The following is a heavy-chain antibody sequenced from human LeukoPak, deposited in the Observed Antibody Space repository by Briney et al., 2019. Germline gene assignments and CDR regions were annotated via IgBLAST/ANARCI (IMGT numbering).Heavy chain of an antibody. V-gene: IGHV3-33*03. J-gene: IGHJ4*02. CDR3: AAPQYSSSWYLPYY. CDR2: IWYDGSNK. CDR1: GFTFSSYG. Sequence: PGRSLRLSCAASGFTFSSYGMHWVRQAPGKGLGWVAVIWYDGSNKYYADSVKGRFTISRDNAKNSLYLQMNSLRAEDTAVYYCAAPQYSSSWYLPYYWGQGTLVTVSS. D-gene: IGHD6-13*01.